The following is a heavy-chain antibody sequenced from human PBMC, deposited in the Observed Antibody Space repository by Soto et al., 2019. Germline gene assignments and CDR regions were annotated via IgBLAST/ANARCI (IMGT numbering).Heavy chain of an antibody. CDR1: GGPISSSSYY. CDR3: ARRAVRGVRIYYYYGMDV. Sequence: SEPLSLTLPGPGGPISSSSYYWGWVRQPPGEGLEWVGSIYFSWSTYFNPSLKSRVTISVDTSKNQFSLKLSSVTAADTAVYYCARRAVRGVRIYYYYGMDVWGQGTTVTVSS. CDR2: IYFSWST. D-gene: IGHD3-10*01. V-gene: IGHV4-39*01. J-gene: IGHJ6*02.